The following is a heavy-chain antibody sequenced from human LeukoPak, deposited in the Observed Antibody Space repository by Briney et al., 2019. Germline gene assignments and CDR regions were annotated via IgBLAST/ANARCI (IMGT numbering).Heavy chain of an antibody. CDR1: GGSISSGGHY. J-gene: IGHJ4*02. V-gene: IGHV4-61*08. CDR3: ARDPSSYSI. Sequence: SETLSLTCTVSGGSISSGGHYWSWIRQHPGKGLEWIGYIYYSGSTNYNPSLKSRVTISVDTSKNQFSLKLSPVTAADTAVYYCARDPSSYSIWGQGTLVTVSS. CDR2: IYYSGST. D-gene: IGHD2-21*01.